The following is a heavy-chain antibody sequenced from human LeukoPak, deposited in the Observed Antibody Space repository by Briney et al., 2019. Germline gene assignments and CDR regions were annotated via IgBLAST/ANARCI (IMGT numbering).Heavy chain of an antibody. Sequence: GSLRLSCGASGFTFRNFWMNWVRQAPGKGLEWVANIKEDGSEKYYVDSVKGRFTMSRDNAKNSVYLQMNRLRVEDTAVYYCARRSYRGVIGLYYYYYMDVWGKGTPVTVSS. V-gene: IGHV3-7*01. CDR2: IKEDGSEK. CDR3: ARRSYRGVIGLYYYYYMDV. D-gene: IGHD3-16*02. CDR1: GFTFRNFW. J-gene: IGHJ6*03.